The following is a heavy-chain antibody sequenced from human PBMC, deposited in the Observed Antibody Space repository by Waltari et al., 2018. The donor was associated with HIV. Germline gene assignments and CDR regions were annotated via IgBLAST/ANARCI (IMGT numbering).Heavy chain of an antibody. J-gene: IGHJ6*02. CDR1: GGSFSGYY. CDR3: ARVGTGSSPFLEYGMDV. Sequence: QVQLQQWGAGLLKPSETLSLTCAVYGGSFSGYYWSWIRQPPGKGLEWIGEINHSGSTNYNPSLKSRVTISVDTSKNQFSLKLSSVTAADTAVYYCARVGTGSSPFLEYGMDVWGQGTTVTVSS. D-gene: IGHD6-13*01. V-gene: IGHV4-34*01. CDR2: INHSGST.